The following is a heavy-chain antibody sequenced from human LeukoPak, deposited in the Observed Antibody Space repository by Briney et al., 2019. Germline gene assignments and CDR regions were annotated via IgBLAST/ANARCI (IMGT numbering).Heavy chain of an antibody. V-gene: IGHV4-59*08. CDR2: IYYSGST. CDR1: GGSISSYY. Sequence: SETLSLTCTVSGGSISSYYWSWIRQPPGKELEWIGYIYYSGSTNYNPSLKSRVTISVDTSKNQFSLKLSSVTAADTAVYYCARLGSTPGYYYYYGMDVWGQGTTVTVSS. J-gene: IGHJ6*02. D-gene: IGHD1-26*01. CDR3: ARLGSTPGYYYYYGMDV.